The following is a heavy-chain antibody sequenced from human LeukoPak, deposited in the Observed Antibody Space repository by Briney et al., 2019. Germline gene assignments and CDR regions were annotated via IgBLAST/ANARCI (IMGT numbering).Heavy chain of an antibody. J-gene: IGHJ6*02. CDR1: GGSISSSNW. V-gene: IGHV4-4*02. CDR3: ARFPTLPYYYYGMDV. CDR2: IYHSGST. Sequence: SETLSLTCAVSGGSISSSNWWSWVRQPPGKGLEWIGEIYHSGSTNYNPSLKSRVTISVDKSKNQFSLKLSSVTAADTAVYYCARFPTLPYYYYGMDVWGQGTTVTVSS. D-gene: IGHD2/OR15-2a*01.